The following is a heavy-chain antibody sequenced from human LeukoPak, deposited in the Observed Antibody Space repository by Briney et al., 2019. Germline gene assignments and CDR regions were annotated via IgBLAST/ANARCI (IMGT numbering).Heavy chain of an antibody. J-gene: IGHJ4*02. CDR3: ARLLLRGYSYGPSDY. CDR1: GYTFTSYY. CDR2: INPSGGST. Sequence: GASVKVSCKASGYTFTSYYMHWVRQAPGQGLEWMGIINPSGGSTSYAQKFQGRVTMTRDTSTSTVYMEPSSLRSEDTAVYYCARLLLRGYSYGPSDYWGQGTLVTVSS. V-gene: IGHV1-46*01. D-gene: IGHD5-18*01.